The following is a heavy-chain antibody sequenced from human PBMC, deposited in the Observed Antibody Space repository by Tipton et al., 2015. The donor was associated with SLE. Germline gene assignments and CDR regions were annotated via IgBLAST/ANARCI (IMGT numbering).Heavy chain of an antibody. CDR2: ISWNSGSI. D-gene: IGHD6-13*01. V-gene: IGHV3-9*01. CDR1: GFTFDDYA. Sequence: RSLRLSCAASGFTFDDYAMHWVRQAPGKGLEWVSGISWNSGSIGYADSVKGRFTISRGNAKNSLYLQMNSLRAEDTALYYYAKDGPGSSWPADYYYYMDVWGKGTTVTVSS. CDR3: AKDGPGSSWPADYYYYMDV. J-gene: IGHJ6*03.